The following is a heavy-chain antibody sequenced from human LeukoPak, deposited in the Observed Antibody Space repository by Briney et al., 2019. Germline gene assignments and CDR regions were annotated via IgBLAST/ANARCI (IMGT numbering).Heavy chain of an antibody. Sequence: GGSLRLSCAASGFTFSSYGMHWVRQAPGKGLEWVAFIRYDGSNKYYADSVKGRFTISRDNSKNTLYLQMNSLRIEDTAVYYCARDLSSRGYTYGTPAFTFDIWGQGTMVTVSS. CDR1: GFTFSSYG. CDR2: IRYDGSNK. J-gene: IGHJ3*02. V-gene: IGHV3-30*02. CDR3: ARDLSSRGYTYGTPAFTFDI. D-gene: IGHD5-18*01.